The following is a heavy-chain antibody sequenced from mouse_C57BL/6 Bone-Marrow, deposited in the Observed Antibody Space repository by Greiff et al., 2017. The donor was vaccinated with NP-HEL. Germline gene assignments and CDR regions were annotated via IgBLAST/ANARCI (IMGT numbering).Heavy chain of an antibody. V-gene: IGHV5-12*01. D-gene: IGHD1-1*01. Sequence: EVMLVESGGGLVQPGGSLKLSCAASGFTFSDYYMYWVRQTPEKRLEWVAYISNGGGSTYYPDTVKGRFTISRDNAKNTLYLQMSRLKSEDTAMYYCARQPTTVVLYYAMDYWGQGTSVTVSS. J-gene: IGHJ4*01. CDR2: ISNGGGST. CDR3: ARQPTTVVLYYAMDY. CDR1: GFTFSDYY.